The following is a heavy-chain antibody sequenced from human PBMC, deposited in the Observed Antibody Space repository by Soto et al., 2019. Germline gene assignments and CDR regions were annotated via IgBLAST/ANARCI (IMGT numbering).Heavy chain of an antibody. V-gene: IGHV4-34*01. CDR1: GGSISSAGYY. CDR3: ARVRYQLLSSYYYYYYGMDV. Sequence: SETLSLTCAVSGGSISSAGYYWSWIRQPPGKGLEWIGEINHSGSTNYNPSLKSRVTISVDTSKNQFSLKLSSVTAADTAVYYCARVRYQLLSSYYYYYYGMDVWGQGTTVTVSS. CDR2: INHSGST. D-gene: IGHD2-2*01. J-gene: IGHJ6*02.